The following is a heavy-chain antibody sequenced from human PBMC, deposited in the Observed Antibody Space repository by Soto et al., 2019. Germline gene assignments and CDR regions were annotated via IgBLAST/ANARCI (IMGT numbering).Heavy chain of an antibody. CDR3: AHRRKQLDFDY. V-gene: IGHV2-5*01. Sequence: SVPTLVNPTQTLTLTCTFSGFSLTTSGFGFGWIRQPPGKALEWLAHIYWSGDEHYRPSLKSRLTITKDTSKNQVVLTMTNMDPVDTATYYCAHRRKQLDFDYWGQGTLVTVSS. CDR2: IYWSGDE. J-gene: IGHJ4*02. D-gene: IGHD6-6*01. CDR1: GFSLTTSGFG.